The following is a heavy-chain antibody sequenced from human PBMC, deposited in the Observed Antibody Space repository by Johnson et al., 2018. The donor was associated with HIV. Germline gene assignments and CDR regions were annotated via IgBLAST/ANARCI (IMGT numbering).Heavy chain of an antibody. CDR3: ARERDHDKSGLDAFDM. Sequence: QVQLVESGGGLVQPGGSLRLSCAASGFTFSSYAMSWVRQAPGKGLEWVAVISYDGSNKYYADSVKGRFTISRDNSKNTLYLQMNSLRAEDTAVYYCARERDHDKSGLDAFDMWGQGTMVTVSS. J-gene: IGHJ3*02. CDR2: ISYDGSNK. CDR1: GFTFSSYA. D-gene: IGHD1-14*01. V-gene: IGHV3-30*03.